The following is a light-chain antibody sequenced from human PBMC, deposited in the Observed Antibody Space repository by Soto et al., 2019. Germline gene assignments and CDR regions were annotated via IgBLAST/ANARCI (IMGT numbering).Light chain of an antibody. CDR1: SSDVGIFNY. Sequence: QSVLTQPPSASGSPGQSVTISCTGTSSDVGIFNYVSWYQQHPDQAPKLLIFEVNKRPSGVPDRFSASKSGNTASLTVSGLQAEDEADYYCCSYAGSNTLIFGGGTKL. V-gene: IGLV2-8*01. J-gene: IGLJ2*01. CDR2: EVN. CDR3: CSYAGSNTLI.